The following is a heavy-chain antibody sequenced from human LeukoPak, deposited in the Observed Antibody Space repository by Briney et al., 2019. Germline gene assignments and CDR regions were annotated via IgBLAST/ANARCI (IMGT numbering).Heavy chain of an antibody. Sequence: SETLSLTCTLSGGSISSRYWSWIRQPPGKGLEWIGSIYYSGGTNYNPSLQSRVTISVDTSKIQFSLTLSFVTAAYTAVYYCARWQYTISSGWFDPWGQGTLVTVSS. J-gene: IGHJ5*02. D-gene: IGHD6-6*01. CDR2: IYYSGGT. CDR3: ARWQYTISSGWFDP. CDR1: GGSISSRY. V-gene: IGHV4-59*08.